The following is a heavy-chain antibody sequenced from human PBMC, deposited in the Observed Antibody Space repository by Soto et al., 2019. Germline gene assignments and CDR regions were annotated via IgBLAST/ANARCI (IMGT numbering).Heavy chain of an antibody. J-gene: IGHJ4*02. CDR2: ISYDGSNK. D-gene: IGHD5-12*01. Sequence: QVQLVESGGGVVQPGRSLRLSCAASGFTFSSYGMHWVRQAPGKGLEWVAVISYDGSNKYYADSVKGRFTISRDNTKNTLYVHMNSLRAEDTTVYYCAKDSSSGYGLGFFDYWGQGTLVTVSS. V-gene: IGHV3-30*18. CDR3: AKDSSSGYGLGFFDY. CDR1: GFTFSSYG.